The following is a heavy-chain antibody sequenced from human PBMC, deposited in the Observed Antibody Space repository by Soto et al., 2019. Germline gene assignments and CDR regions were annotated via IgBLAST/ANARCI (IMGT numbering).Heavy chain of an antibody. J-gene: IGHJ6*03. CDR1: GFTFSSYS. V-gene: IGHV3-48*01. D-gene: IGHD2-15*01. Sequence: GGSLRLSCAASGFTFSSYSMNWVRQAPGKGLEWVSYISSSSSTIYYADSVKGRFTISKDNAKNSLYLQMNSLRAEDTAVYYCAGAPNSGDCSGGSCTIYYYYYMDVWGKGTTVTVSS. CDR2: ISSSSSTI. CDR3: AGAPNSGDCSGGSCTIYYYYYMDV.